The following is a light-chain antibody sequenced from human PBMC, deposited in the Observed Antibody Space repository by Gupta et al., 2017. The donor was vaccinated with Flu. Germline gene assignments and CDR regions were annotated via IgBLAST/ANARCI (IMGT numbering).Light chain of an antibody. Sequence: SMTGMGTRVGSKNVTWYHQMPAHAPVLLVYDDSDRRSGIPERLSVSNSGTTATVTTTRVEAGEEADYYCQVSDSSSDNQVFGGGTKLTVL. CDR1: RVGSKN. CDR3: QVSDSSSDNQV. V-gene: IGLV3-21*02. CDR2: DDS. J-gene: IGLJ2*01.